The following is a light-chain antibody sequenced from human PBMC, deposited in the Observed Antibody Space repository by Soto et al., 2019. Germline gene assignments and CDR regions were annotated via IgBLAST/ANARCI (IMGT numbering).Light chain of an antibody. CDR3: QQANSFPPT. V-gene: IGKV1-12*01. CDR1: HGISSW. J-gene: IGKJ1*01. CDR2: SAS. Sequence: DIHMTQSPSSVSASVGYIFTITCRASHGISSWLAWYQQKPGKAPKALIYSASSLQSGVPSRLRGSGYGTDLTITISSMQTEDFETYYCQQANSFPPTFGQGTKVDIK.